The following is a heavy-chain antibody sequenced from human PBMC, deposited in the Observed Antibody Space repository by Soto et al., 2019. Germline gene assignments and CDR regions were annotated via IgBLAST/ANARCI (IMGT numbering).Heavy chain of an antibody. V-gene: IGHV1-69*01. D-gene: IGHD5-18*01. CDR2: IIPIFGTA. CDR1: GGTFSSYA. Sequence: QVQLVQSGAEVKKPGSSVKVSCKASGGTFSSYAISWVRQAPGQGLEWMGGIIPIFGTANYAQKFQGRVTITADESTSTAYMELSSLRSEDTAVYYSARRILTAMGLYYYYGMDVWGQGTTVTVSS. J-gene: IGHJ6*02. CDR3: ARRILTAMGLYYYYGMDV.